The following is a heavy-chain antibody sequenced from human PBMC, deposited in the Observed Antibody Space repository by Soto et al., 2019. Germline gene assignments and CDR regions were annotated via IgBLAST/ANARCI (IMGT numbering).Heavy chain of an antibody. D-gene: IGHD6-13*01. CDR1: GFNFDDYA. CDR3: VKDMSSSWTRANFDA. V-gene: IGHV3-9*01. Sequence: GGSLRLSCAASGFNFDDYAMHWVRQAPGKGLEWVSGLSWDSVNIGHADSVRGRFTVSRDNAKNSLYLEMNSLRPEDTALYYRVKDMSSSWTRANFDAWGQGNLVTVSS. CDR2: LSWDSVNI. J-gene: IGHJ4*02.